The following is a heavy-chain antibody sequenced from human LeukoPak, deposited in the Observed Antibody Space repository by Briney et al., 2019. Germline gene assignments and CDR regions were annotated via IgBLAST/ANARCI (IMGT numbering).Heavy chain of an antibody. CDR3: ARRRGLGWQQLDFFDY. V-gene: IGHV4-34*01. CDR1: GGSFSGYY. Sequence: SETLSLTCAVYGGSFSGYYWSWIRQPPGKGLEWIGEINHSGSTNYNPSLKSRVTISVDTSKNQFSLKLSSVTAADTAVYYCARRRGLGWQQLDFFDYWGQGTLVTVSS. D-gene: IGHD6-13*01. CDR2: INHSGST. J-gene: IGHJ4*02.